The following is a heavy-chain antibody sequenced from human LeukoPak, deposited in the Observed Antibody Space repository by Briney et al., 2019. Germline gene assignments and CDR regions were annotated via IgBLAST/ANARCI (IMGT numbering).Heavy chain of an antibody. CDR1: GGSFSGYY. CDR3: ARGSLDCSGGSCYPIVDY. D-gene: IGHD2-15*01. CDR2: INHSGST. Sequence: SETLSLTCAVYGGSFSGYYWSWIRQPPGKGLEWIGEINHSGSTNYNPSLKSRVTISVDTSKNQFSLKLSSVTAADAAVYYCARGSLDCSGGSCYPIVDYWGQGTLVTVSS. J-gene: IGHJ4*02. V-gene: IGHV4-34*01.